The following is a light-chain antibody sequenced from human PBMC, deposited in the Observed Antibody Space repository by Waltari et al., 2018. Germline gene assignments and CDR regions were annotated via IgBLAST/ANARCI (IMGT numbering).Light chain of an antibody. Sequence: QSVLTQPPSVSGAPGQSVTISCSGNSPNIGAGFAVQWYQHLPGTAPMVLVDGKNNRPSGVPDRFAGSRSGASASLAITGLQAEDEGSYHCQSYDSSLTAMVFGGGTKLTVL. CDR1: SPNIGAGFA. J-gene: IGLJ2*01. CDR3: QSYDSSLTAMV. V-gene: IGLV1-40*01. CDR2: GKN.